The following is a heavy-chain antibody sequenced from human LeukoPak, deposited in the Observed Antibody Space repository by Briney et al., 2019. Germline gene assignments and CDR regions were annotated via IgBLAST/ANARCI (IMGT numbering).Heavy chain of an antibody. CDR1: KFTFSTYS. J-gene: IGHJ4*02. D-gene: IGHD1-1*01. CDR2: ISSGGSYI. Sequence: GGSLRLSCAASKFTFSTYSMNWVRQAPGKGLEWVSSISSGGSYIYYADSVKGRFTISRDNAENSLYLQMSSLRAEDTAVYYCARGLTGEGDYWGQGTLVTVSS. V-gene: IGHV3-21*01. CDR3: ARGLTGEGDY.